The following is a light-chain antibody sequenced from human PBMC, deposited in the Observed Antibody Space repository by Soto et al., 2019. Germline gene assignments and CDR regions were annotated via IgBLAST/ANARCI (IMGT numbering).Light chain of an antibody. Sequence: EIVLTQSPATLSLSPGERATLSCRASQSVSSYLAWYQQKPGQAPRLLIYDASNRATGIPARFSGSGSGTDFTLTIRNIEPEDFAVYYCQQRSNWPLLTFGGGTKVEIK. J-gene: IGKJ4*01. CDR1: QSVSSY. V-gene: IGKV3-11*01. CDR2: DAS. CDR3: QQRSNWPLLT.